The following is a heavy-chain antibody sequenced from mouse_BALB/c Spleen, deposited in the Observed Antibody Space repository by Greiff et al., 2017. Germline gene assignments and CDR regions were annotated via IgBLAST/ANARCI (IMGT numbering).Heavy chain of an antibody. V-gene: IGHV5-12-2*01. CDR1: GFTFSSYT. CDR3: ARHGGGYDYAMDY. Sequence: EVNVVESGGGLVQPGGSLKLSCAASGFTFSSYTMSWVRQTPEKRLEWVAYISNGGGSTYYPDTVKGRFTISRDNAKNTLYLQMSSLKSEDTAMYYCARHGGGYDYAMDYWGQGTSVTVSS. D-gene: IGHD2-14*01. CDR2: ISNGGGST. J-gene: IGHJ4*01.